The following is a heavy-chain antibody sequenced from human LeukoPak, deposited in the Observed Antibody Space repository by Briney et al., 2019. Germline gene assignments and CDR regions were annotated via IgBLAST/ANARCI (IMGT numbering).Heavy chain of an antibody. V-gene: IGHV1-18*01. D-gene: IGHD3-22*01. J-gene: IGHJ4*02. Sequence: GASVKVSCKASGYTFTSYGISWVRQAPGQGLEWMGWISAYNGNTNYAQKLQGRVTMTTDTSTSTAYMELRSLRSDDTAVYYCARDQWYYDSSGYHDYWGQGTLVTVSS. CDR2: ISAYNGNT. CDR1: GYTFTSYG. CDR3: ARDQWYYDSSGYHDY.